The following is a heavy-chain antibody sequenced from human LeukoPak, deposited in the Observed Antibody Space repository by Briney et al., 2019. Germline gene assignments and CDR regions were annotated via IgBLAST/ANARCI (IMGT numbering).Heavy chain of an antibody. D-gene: IGHD2/OR15-2a*01. CDR3: VSFYETY. Sequence: GGSLRLSCAASGNYWMHWVRQAPGKGLVWVSHINSDGSWTSHADSVKGRFTISKDNAKNTVYLQMNSLRAEDTAVYYCVSFYETYWGRGTLVTVSS. V-gene: IGHV3-74*01. CDR2: INSDGSWT. J-gene: IGHJ4*02. CDR1: GNYW.